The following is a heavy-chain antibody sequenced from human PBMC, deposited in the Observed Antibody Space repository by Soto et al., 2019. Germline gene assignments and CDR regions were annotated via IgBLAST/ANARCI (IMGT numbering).Heavy chain of an antibody. CDR1: GYTFTHYA. J-gene: IGHJ5*02. CDR3: ARGVAADGA. CDR2: INAGSGNT. V-gene: IGHV1-3*01. D-gene: IGHD6-13*01. Sequence: QVQLVQSGAEVKKPGASVKVSFTASGYTFTHYAIHWVRHAPGQRLEWMGFINAGSGNTKYSQTFQGRLTFTKDTSASTAYMDMSSLRSEDTAIYYCARGVAADGAWGQGTLVTVSS.